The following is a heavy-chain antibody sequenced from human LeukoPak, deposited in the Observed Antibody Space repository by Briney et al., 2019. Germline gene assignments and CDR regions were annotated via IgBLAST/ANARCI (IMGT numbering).Heavy chain of an antibody. CDR3: ARAPPFDFWSGYSHFDY. D-gene: IGHD3-3*01. J-gene: IGHJ4*02. V-gene: IGHV4-34*01. CDR2: INHSGST. CDR1: GGSFSGYY. Sequence: SETLSLTCAVYGGSFSGYYWSWIRQPPGKGLEWIGEINHSGSTNYNPSLKSRVTISVDTSKNQFSLKLSSVTAADTAVYYCARAPPFDFWSGYSHFDYWGQGTLVTVSS.